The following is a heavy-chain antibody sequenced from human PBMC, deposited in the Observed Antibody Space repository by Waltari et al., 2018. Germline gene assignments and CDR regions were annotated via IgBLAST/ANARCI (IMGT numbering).Heavy chain of an antibody. D-gene: IGHD5-12*01. CDR3: ARHWKRNGYRFDP. Sequence: LQLQESGPGLVKHSETLSPTCSVSGGSISSSRYSWGWIRQSPGKWLELLGSIYYSGRIYYNPTRQSLVTISGDTSKNQFSLNLSSVTAADTAVYYCARHWKRNGYRFDPWGQGTRVNVSS. CDR1: GGSISSSRYS. J-gene: IGHJ5*02. CDR2: IYYSGRI. V-gene: IGHV4-39*01.